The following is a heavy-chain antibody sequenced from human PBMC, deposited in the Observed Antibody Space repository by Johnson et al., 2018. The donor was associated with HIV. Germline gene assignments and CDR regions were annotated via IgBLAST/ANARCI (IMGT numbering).Heavy chain of an antibody. CDR2: ISYDGSDK. J-gene: IGHJ3*02. D-gene: IGHD7-27*01. Sequence: QVQLVESGGGVVQSGRSLRLSCAASGFTFSSYGMHWVRQAPAKGLEWVAVISYDGSDKDYADSVKGRFTISRDSSKNTLYLQMNSLTAEDTALYYCARDPTTHNSRLTGDFGAFDIWGQGTMVTVSS. V-gene: IGHV3-30*04. CDR1: GFTFSSYG. CDR3: ARDPTTHNSRLTGDFGAFDI.